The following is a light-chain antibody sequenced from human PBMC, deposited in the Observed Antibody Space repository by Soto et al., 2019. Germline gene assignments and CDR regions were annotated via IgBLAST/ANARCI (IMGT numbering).Light chain of an antibody. CDR1: QSVSSSF. J-gene: IGKJ1*01. Sequence: EIVLTQSPGTLSLSPGERATLSCRASQSVSSSFLAWYQQKPGQAPRPLIYGASSRATGIPDRFSGSGSGTDFTLTISRLAPEDFAVYYGQQYDSSPWTFGQGTKVESK. CDR2: GAS. V-gene: IGKV3-20*01. CDR3: QQYDSSPWT.